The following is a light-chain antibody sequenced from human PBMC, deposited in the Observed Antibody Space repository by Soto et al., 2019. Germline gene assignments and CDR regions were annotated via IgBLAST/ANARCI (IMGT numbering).Light chain of an antibody. CDR1: SSNIETND. CDR3: ATWDDSLSGVV. J-gene: IGLJ2*01. V-gene: IGLV1-47*02. Sequence: QSVLTQPPSASGTPGQRVTISCSGSSSNIETNDIFWHQQLPGSAPKLLIYSNDQRPSGVPDRFSASKSGTSAFLAISGLRSGDEAEYFCATWDDSLSGVVFGGGTKLTVL. CDR2: SND.